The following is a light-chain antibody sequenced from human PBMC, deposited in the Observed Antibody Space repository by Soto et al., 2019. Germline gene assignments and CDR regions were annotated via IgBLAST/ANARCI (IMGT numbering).Light chain of an antibody. CDR2: KAS. CDR3: QHYNSYAEA. V-gene: IGKV1-5*03. CDR1: QTISSW. Sequence: IQMTQSPSTLSGSVGDRVTITCRASQTISSWLAWYQQKPGKAPKLLIYKASTLKSGVPSRISGSGSGTEFTLTISSLQPDDFATYDCQHYNSYAEAFGQGPKVELK. J-gene: IGKJ1*01.